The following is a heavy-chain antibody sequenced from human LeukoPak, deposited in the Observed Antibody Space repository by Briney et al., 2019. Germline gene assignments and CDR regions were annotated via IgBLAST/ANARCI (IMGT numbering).Heavy chain of an antibody. Sequence: PGGSLRLSCAASGFTFSSYAMHWVRQAPGKGLEWVAVISYDGSNKYYADSVKGRFTISRDNSKNTLYLQMNSLRAEDTAVYYCARDLYDYGGNWGDAFDIWGQGTMVTVSS. CDR3: ARDLYDYGGNWGDAFDI. CDR2: ISYDGSNK. D-gene: IGHD4-23*01. J-gene: IGHJ3*02. V-gene: IGHV3-30-3*01. CDR1: GFTFSSYA.